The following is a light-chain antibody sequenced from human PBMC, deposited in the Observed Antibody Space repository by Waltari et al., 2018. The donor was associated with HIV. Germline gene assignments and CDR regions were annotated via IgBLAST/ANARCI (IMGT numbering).Light chain of an antibody. CDR3: CSYADSPPYV. CDR2: EVS. CDR1: SSDVGSYNL. Sequence: QSALTQPASVSGSPGQSITISCTGTSSDVGSYNLVSWYQQHPGKAPKLMVYEVSKRPSGVSKRFSGSKSGNTASLTISGLQAEDEADYYCCSYADSPPYVFGTGTKVTVL. J-gene: IGLJ1*01. V-gene: IGLV2-23*02.